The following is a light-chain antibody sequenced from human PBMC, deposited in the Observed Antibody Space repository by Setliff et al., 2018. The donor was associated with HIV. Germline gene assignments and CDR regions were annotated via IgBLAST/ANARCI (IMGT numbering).Light chain of an antibody. CDR3: QVWDSSSDHPGSV. J-gene: IGLJ1*01. CDR2: YDS. Sequence: SYELTQPPSVSVAPGKTARITCGGHNIGSKTVHWYQQKPGQAPVLVLYYDSARPSGIPERFSGSNSGNTATLIISRVEAGDEADYYCQVWDSSSDHPGSVFGTGTKVTVL. CDR1: NIGSKT. V-gene: IGLV3-21*04.